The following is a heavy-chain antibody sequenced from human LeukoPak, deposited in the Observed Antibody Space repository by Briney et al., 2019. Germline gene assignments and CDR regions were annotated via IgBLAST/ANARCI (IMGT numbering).Heavy chain of an antibody. CDR3: AWGGIITSYAFEI. D-gene: IGHD3-10*01. CDR1: GFTFSDCN. J-gene: IGHJ3*02. CDR2: ISSTSNNI. Sequence: GGSLSLTCAASGFTFSDCNLRWVRPAPGGGGEGGSCISSTSNNIFYKDSVRGRFTISRDNAKNYLYLNMDRLSAADTAVYYCAWGGIITSYAFEIWGQGAMVTVSS. V-gene: IGHV3-21*01.